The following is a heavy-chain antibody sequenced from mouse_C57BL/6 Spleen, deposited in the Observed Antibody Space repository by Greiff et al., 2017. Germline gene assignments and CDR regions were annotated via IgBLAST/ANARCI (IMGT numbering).Heavy chain of an antibody. CDR2: ISGGGGNT. D-gene: IGHD1-1*01. Sequence: VQLKESGGGLVKPGGSLKLSCAASGFTFSSYTMSWVRQTPEKRLEWVATISGGGGNTYYPDSVKGRFTISRDNAKNTLYLQMSSLRSEDTALYYCARAGYGSSYWYFDVWGTGTTVTVSS. J-gene: IGHJ1*03. CDR1: GFTFSSYT. CDR3: ARAGYGSSYWYFDV. V-gene: IGHV5-9*01.